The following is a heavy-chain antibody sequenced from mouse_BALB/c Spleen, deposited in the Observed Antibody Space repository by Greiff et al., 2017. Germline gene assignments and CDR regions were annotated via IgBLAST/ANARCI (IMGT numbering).Heavy chain of an antibody. CDR3: ARVGLDGYYVRGAMDY. Sequence: VQVVESGPGLVAPSQSLSITCTVSGFSLTSYGVHWVRQPPGKGLEWLGVIWAGGSTNYNSALMSRLSISKDNSKSQVFLKMNSLQTDDTAMYYCARVGLDGYYVRGAMDYWGQGTSVTVSS. J-gene: IGHJ4*01. CDR2: IWAGGST. D-gene: IGHD2-3*01. CDR1: GFSLTSYG. V-gene: IGHV2-9*02.